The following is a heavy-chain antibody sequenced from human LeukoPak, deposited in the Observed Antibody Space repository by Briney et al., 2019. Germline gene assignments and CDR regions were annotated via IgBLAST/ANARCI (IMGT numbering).Heavy chain of an antibody. V-gene: IGHV1-24*01. CDR1: GYTFTELS. J-gene: IGHJ5*02. CDR3: ATLFYDISSEYDDNLFAP. CDR2: FDPEYGGT. Sequence: GASVKVSCKVSGYTFTELSIHWVRQAPGKGLEWMGGFDPEYGGTIYAQKFQGRVSMTADTSTDTAYMELSSLRSEDTAVYFCATLFYDISSEYDDNLFAPWGQGTLVTVSS. D-gene: IGHD3-3*01.